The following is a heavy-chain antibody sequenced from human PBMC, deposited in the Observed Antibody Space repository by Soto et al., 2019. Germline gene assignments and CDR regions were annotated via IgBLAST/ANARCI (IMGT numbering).Heavy chain of an antibody. J-gene: IGHJ6*02. CDR3: ALLWFGELFGGMDV. D-gene: IGHD3-10*01. V-gene: IGHV4-59*01. Sequence: QAQLQESAPELVKPSETLSLTCTASGVSISSYYWSWIRQPPGTGLEWFGYIYYSGSTNYNPSLKSRVTITVDTTNNQHSLRLSSVTAADTAVYYCALLWFGELFGGMDVWGQGTTVTVSS. CDR1: GVSISSYY. CDR2: IYYSGST.